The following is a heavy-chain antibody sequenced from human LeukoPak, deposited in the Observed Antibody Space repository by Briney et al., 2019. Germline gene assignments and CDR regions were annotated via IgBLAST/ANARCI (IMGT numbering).Heavy chain of an antibody. Sequence: QPGGSLRLSCAASGFTVSSNYMSWVRQAPGKGLEWVSVIYSGGSTYYADSVKGRFTISRDNSKNTLYLQMNSLRAEDTAVYYCARDSSGWYLDAFDIWGQGTMVTVS. D-gene: IGHD6-19*01. CDR3: ARDSSGWYLDAFDI. CDR1: GFTVSSNY. J-gene: IGHJ3*02. V-gene: IGHV3-53*01. CDR2: IYSGGST.